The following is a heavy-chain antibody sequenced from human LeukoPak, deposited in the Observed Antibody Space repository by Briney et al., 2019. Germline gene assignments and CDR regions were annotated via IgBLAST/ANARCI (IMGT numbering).Heavy chain of an antibody. J-gene: IGHJ4*02. CDR2: ITWNSGSI. D-gene: IGHD2-8*01. Sequence: GGSLRLSCAASGFTFDDFAFHWVRQAPGKGLEWVAGITWNSGSIDYADSVKGRYTISRDNAKNSLYLQMNSLRPEDTALYCCAKGPSNYYFDSWGQGTLVTVSS. CDR1: GFTFDDFA. CDR3: AKGPSNYYFDS. V-gene: IGHV3-9*01.